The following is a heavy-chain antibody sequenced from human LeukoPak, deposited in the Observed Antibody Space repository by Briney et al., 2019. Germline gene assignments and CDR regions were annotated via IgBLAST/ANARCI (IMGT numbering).Heavy chain of an antibody. CDR3: AKDLGRYRNNYFDY. D-gene: IGHD1-26*01. Sequence: GGSLRLSCAASGFTFSKYAMTWVRQAPGKGLEWVSGISVSGGSTNYADSVKGRFTTSRDNSKNTLYLQMNSLRAEDTAVYYCAKDLGRYRNNYFDYWGQGTLVTVSS. J-gene: IGHJ4*02. CDR1: GFTFSKYA. V-gene: IGHV3-23*01. CDR2: ISVSGGST.